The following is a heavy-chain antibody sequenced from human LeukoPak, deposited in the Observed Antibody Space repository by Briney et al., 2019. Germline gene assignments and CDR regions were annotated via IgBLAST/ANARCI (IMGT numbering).Heavy chain of an antibody. D-gene: IGHD2-15*01. V-gene: IGHV3-74*01. CDR3: ARDQLYCSGGICYFDY. J-gene: IGHJ4*02. CDR2: INSDGRST. Sequence: PGGSLRLSCAASGFTFGSYWMHWVRQAPGKGLVWVSRINSDGRSTSYADSVKGRFTISRDNAKNTLYLQMNSLRVEDTAVYYCARDQLYCSGGICYFDYWGQGTLATVSS. CDR1: GFTFGSYW.